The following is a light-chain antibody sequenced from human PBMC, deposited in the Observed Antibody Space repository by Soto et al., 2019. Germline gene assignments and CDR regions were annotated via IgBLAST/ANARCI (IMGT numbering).Light chain of an antibody. Sequence: SYELTQPPSVSVAPGQTATFTCGGNSFGSKSVHWYQQKPGQAPVLVVYDDSDRPSGIPERFSGSNSGNTATLTISRVEAGDEADYYCQVWDSVTDHVVFGGGTKLTVL. CDR3: QVWDSVTDHVV. V-gene: IGLV3-21*02. CDR1: SFGSKS. J-gene: IGLJ2*01. CDR2: DDS.